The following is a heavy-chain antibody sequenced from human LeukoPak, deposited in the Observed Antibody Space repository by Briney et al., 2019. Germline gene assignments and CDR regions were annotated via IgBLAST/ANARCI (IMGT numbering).Heavy chain of an antibody. Sequence: GASVKVSCKASGYTFTRYYLHWVRQAPGQGLEWMGIINPSGGRTNNAQQFQGRVTMTRDTSTSTVYVQLSSLRSEDTAVYYCARDLAIAAAPYGMDVWGQGTTVTVSS. D-gene: IGHD6-13*01. V-gene: IGHV1-46*01. CDR1: GYTFTRYY. J-gene: IGHJ6*02. CDR3: ARDLAIAAAPYGMDV. CDR2: INPSGGRT.